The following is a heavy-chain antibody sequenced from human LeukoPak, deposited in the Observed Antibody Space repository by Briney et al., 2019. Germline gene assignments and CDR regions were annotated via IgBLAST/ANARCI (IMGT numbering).Heavy chain of an antibody. CDR2: ISDSSSFK. V-gene: IGHV3-48*01. D-gene: IGHD1-26*01. CDR1: GFTFSTYS. CDR3: ARSSGTYLRYDVFDI. Sequence: PGGSLRLSCAASGFTFSTYSMNWVRQAPGKGLEWISYISDSSSFKYYADSVKGRFIISRDNAKNSLYLQMDSLRAEDTAVFYCARSSGTYLRYDVFDISGDRTTVTVS. J-gene: IGHJ3*02.